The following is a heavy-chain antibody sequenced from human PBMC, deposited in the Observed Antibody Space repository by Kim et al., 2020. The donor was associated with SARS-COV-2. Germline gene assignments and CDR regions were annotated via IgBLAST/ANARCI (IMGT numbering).Heavy chain of an antibody. V-gene: IGHV3-73*01. J-gene: IGHJ4*02. CDR2: IRSKPNNYAT. CDR1: GFTFSASA. CDR3: SRHSGKHGDRGFDN. Sequence: GGSLRLSCAASGFTFSASAMHWVRQASGKGLEWVGRIRSKPNNYATSYAASVTGRFTISRDDSTNTVYLQMDSLKTDDTDVYFCSRHSGKHGDRGFDNCGQGTLVTVSS. D-gene: IGHD4-17*01.